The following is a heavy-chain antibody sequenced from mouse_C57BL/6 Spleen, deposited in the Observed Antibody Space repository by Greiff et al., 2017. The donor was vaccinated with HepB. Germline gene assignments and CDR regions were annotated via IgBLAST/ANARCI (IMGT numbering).Heavy chain of an antibody. J-gene: IGHJ2*01. CDR1: GFNIKDYY. Sequence: EVKLQESGAELVKPGASVKLSCTASGFNIKDYYMHWVKQRTEQGLEWIGRIDPEDGETKYAPKFQGKATITADTSSNTAYLQISSLTSEDTAVYYCARGGSNYFYFDYWGQGTTLTVSS. CDR3: ARGGSNYFYFDY. CDR2: IDPEDGET. D-gene: IGHD2-5*01. V-gene: IGHV14-2*01.